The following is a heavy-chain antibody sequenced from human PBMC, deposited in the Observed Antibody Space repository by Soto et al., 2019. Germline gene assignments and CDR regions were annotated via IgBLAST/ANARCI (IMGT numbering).Heavy chain of an antibody. V-gene: IGHV4-59*01. D-gene: IGHD3-10*01. CDR2: IYYSGST. CDR3: ARGGYYYGSGSYFSGWFDP. CDR1: GGSISGYY. J-gene: IGHJ5*02. Sequence: PSETLSLTCTVSGGSISGYYRSWIRQPPGKGLEWIGYIYYSGSTNYNPSLKSRVTISVDTSKNQFSLKLSSVTAADTAVYYCARGGYYYGSGSYFSGWFDPWGQGTLVTVSS.